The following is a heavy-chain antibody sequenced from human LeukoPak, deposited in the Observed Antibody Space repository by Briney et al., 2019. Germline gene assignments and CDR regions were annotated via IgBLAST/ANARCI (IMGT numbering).Heavy chain of an antibody. D-gene: IGHD1-14*01. Sequence: HLGGSLRLPCAASGFTFSPYVMHWVRQAPGKGLEWVSLISNDGSNKYYADSVKGRFTISRDNSKNSLYLQMNSLRVEDTAVYYCARAEPIDFWGQGTLVTVSS. J-gene: IGHJ4*02. CDR3: ARAEPIDF. V-gene: IGHV3-30-3*01. CDR1: GFTFSPYV. CDR2: ISNDGSNK.